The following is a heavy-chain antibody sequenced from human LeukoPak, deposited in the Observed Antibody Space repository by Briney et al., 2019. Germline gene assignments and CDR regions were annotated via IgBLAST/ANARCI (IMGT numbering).Heavy chain of an antibody. Sequence: ASVKVSCKASGHTFTGYYMHSVRQAPGQGLEWMGWINPDSGGTNYAQKFQGRVTMTRDTSTRTAYMELNRLSSDHTALYYCAGRQDYYGSSGLGGWFDPWGQGSQVTVSS. CDR2: INPDSGGT. CDR1: GHTFTGYY. V-gene: IGHV1-2*02. D-gene: IGHD3-22*01. CDR3: AGRQDYYGSSGLGGWFDP. J-gene: IGHJ5*02.